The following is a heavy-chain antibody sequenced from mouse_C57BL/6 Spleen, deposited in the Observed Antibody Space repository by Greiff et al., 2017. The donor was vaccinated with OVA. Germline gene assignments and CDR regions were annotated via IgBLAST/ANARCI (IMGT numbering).Heavy chain of an antibody. CDR2: ISYDGSN. D-gene: IGHD2-5*01. Sequence: EVKLVESGPGLVKPSQSLSLTCSVTGYSITSGYYWNWIRQFPGNKLEWMGYISYDGSNNYNPSLKNRISITRDTSKNQFFLKLNSVTTEDTATYYCARDYYSKEDAMDYWGQGTSVTVSS. J-gene: IGHJ4*01. CDR3: ARDYYSKEDAMDY. CDR1: GYSITSGYY. V-gene: IGHV3-6*01.